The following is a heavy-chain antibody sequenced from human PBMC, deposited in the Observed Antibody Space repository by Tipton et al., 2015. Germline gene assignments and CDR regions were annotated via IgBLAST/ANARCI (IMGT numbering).Heavy chain of an antibody. D-gene: IGHD5-24*01. Sequence: TLSLTCAVSAYSISSDYYWGWIRQPPGKGLEWIGTIYYTGSTSYNPSLKSRVTISVDTSKNQFSLKLSSVTAADTAVYYCARDLEHGMDVWGQGTTVTVSS. V-gene: IGHV4-38-2*02. CDR3: ARDLEHGMDV. CDR1: AYSISSDYY. CDR2: IYYTGST. J-gene: IGHJ6*02.